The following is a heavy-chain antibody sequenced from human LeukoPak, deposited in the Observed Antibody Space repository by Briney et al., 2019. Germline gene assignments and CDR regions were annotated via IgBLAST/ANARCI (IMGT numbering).Heavy chain of an antibody. CDR1: GYTFTGYY. CDR2: INSDSGFT. CDR3: ARNFDMKGFDP. Sequence: ASVKVSCKASGYTFTGYYMNWVRQAPGQGLEWMGWINSDSGFTKYAQKFQGRVTMTRDTSITTVYMDLTRLTSDDTAVYYCARNFDMKGFDPWVQGTLVTVSS. D-gene: IGHD3-9*01. V-gene: IGHV1-2*02. J-gene: IGHJ5*02.